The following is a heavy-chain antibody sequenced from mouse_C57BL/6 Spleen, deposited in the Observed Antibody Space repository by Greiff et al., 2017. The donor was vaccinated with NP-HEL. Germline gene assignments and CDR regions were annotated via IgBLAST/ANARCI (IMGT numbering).Heavy chain of an antibody. V-gene: IGHV6-6*01. CDR2: IRNKANNHAT. CDR3: TGYYGSSKFAY. CDR1: GFTFSDAW. Sequence: EVKLVESGGGLVQPGGSMKLSCAASGFTFSDAWMDWVRQSPEKGLEWVAEIRNKANNHATYYAESVKGRFTISRDDSKSSVYLQMNSLRAEDTGIYYCTGYYGSSKFAYWGQGTLVTVSA. J-gene: IGHJ3*01. D-gene: IGHD1-1*01.